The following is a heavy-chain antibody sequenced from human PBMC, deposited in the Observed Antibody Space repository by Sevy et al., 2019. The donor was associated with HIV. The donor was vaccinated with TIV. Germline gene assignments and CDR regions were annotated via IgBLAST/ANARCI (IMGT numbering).Heavy chain of an antibody. CDR2: IYYSGTT. J-gene: IGHJ3*02. Sequence: AEILSLTCSVSAGSISSYYWSWIRQPPGKGLEWIGYIYYSGTTDYNPSLKSRVTISQDESKKVFSLRLRSVTAADTAVYYCSRDNAILTPRAFDIWGQGTMVSVSS. V-gene: IGHV4-59*13. CDR1: AGSISSYY. CDR3: SRDNAILTPRAFDI. D-gene: IGHD3-9*01.